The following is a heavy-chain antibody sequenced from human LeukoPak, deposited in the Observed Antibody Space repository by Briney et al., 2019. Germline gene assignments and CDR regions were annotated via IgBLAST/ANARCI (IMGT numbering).Heavy chain of an antibody. CDR2: IYPGDSDT. CDR1: GYSFTSYW. V-gene: IGHV5-51*01. J-gene: IGHJ3*02. Sequence: GESLKISCKGSGYSFTSYWIGWVRQMPGKGLGWMGIIYPGDSDTRYSPSFQGQVTISADKSISTAYLQWSSLKASDTAMYYCARRFGYCSGGSCYKTNAFDIWGQGTMVTVSS. D-gene: IGHD2-15*01. CDR3: ARRFGYCSGGSCYKTNAFDI.